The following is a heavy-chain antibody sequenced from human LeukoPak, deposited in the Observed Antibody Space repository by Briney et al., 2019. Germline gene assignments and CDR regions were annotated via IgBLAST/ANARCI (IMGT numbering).Heavy chain of an antibody. CDR2: ISSSGSTI. CDR3: ARAEWNYYYYGMDV. Sequence: GGSLGLSCAASGFTFSSYEMNWVRQAPGKGLEWVSYISSSGSTIYYADSVKGRFTISRDNAKNSLYLQMNSLRAEDTAVYYCARAEWNYYYYGMDVWGQGTTVTVSS. D-gene: IGHD2-8*01. CDR1: GFTFSSYE. J-gene: IGHJ6*02. V-gene: IGHV3-48*03.